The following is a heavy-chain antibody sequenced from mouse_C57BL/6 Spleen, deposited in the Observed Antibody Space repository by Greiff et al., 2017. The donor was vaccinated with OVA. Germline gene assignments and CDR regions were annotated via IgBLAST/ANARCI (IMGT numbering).Heavy chain of an antibody. CDR3: GHGNYAWFAY. D-gene: IGHD2-1*01. CDR1: GYTFTDYN. J-gene: IGHJ3*01. CDR2: INPNNGGT. Sequence: VQLQQSGPELVKPGASVKMSCKASGYTFTDYNMHWVKQSHGKSLEWIGYINPNNGGTSYNQKFKGKATLTVNKSSSTAYMERRSLTTEDSAVYYCGHGNYAWFAYWGQGTLVTVSA. V-gene: IGHV1-22*01.